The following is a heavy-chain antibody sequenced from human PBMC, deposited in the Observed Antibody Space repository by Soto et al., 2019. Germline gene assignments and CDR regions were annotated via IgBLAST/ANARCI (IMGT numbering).Heavy chain of an antibody. CDR2: IDPSDSYT. CDR1: GYSFTIYW. D-gene: IGHD5-12*01. CDR3: LVATISHYYYGMDV. Sequence: GESLKISCKGSGYSFTIYWISWVRQMPGKGLEWMGRIDPSDSYTNYSPSFQGHVTISADKSISTAYLQWSSLKASDTAMYYCLVATISHYYYGMDVWGQGTTVTAP. V-gene: IGHV5-10-1*01. J-gene: IGHJ6*02.